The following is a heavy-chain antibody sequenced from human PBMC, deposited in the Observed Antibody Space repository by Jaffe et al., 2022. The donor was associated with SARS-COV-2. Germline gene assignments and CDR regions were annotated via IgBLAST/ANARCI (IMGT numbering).Heavy chain of an antibody. V-gene: IGHV5-51*01. Sequence: EVQLVQSGAEVKKPGESLKISCKGSGYSFTSYWIGWVRQMPGKGLEWMGIIYPGDSDTRYSPSFQGQVTISADKSISTAYLQWSSLKASDTAMYYCARLLPHYYDSSGHGAYYFDYWGQGTLVTVSS. CDR3: ARLLPHYYDSSGHGAYYFDY. D-gene: IGHD3-22*01. CDR2: IYPGDSDT. J-gene: IGHJ4*02. CDR1: GYSFTSYW.